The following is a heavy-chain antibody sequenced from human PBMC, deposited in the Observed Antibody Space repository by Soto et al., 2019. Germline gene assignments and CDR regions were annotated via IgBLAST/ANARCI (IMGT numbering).Heavy chain of an antibody. CDR2: IYWDDDK. D-gene: IGHD3-22*01. V-gene: IGHV2-5*02. CDR3: AYRPSRYFDSSGYFAY. J-gene: IGHJ4*02. Sequence: QITLKESGPTVVKPTQTLTLTCTFSGFSLTTSGLGVGWIRQPPGKALEWLALIYWDDDKRYSPSLKRRLTITKDTSKSQVALTLIDMDPVDTGTYYCAYRPSRYFDSSGYFAYWGQGTLVTVSS. CDR1: GFSLTTSGLG.